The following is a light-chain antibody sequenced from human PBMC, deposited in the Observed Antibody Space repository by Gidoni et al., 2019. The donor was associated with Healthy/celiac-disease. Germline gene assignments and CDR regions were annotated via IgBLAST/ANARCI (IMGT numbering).Light chain of an antibody. Sequence: IVMTHSPPTLSVSPGERATLPCRASQSFSSNLAWYQQKPGQAPRLLIYGASTRATGIPARFSGSGSGTEFTLTISSLQSEDFAVYYCQQYNNWPRSTFGQGTKLEIK. V-gene: IGKV3-15*01. CDR1: QSFSSN. CDR3: QQYNNWPRST. J-gene: IGKJ2*01. CDR2: GAS.